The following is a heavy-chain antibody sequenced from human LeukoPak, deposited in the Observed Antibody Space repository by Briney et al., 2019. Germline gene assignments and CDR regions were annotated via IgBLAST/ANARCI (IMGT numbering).Heavy chain of an antibody. CDR3: AKQLGYCSDRSCYLPY. J-gene: IGHJ4*02. Sequence: PRGSLRLSCAASGFTFSSYAMNWVRQALGRGLEWVSTISYSGGNTYYADPVKGRFTISRDNSKNTLYLQMNSLRAEDTAIYSCAKQLGYCSDRSCYLPYWGQGPLVTVSS. CDR2: ISYSGGNT. D-gene: IGHD2-15*01. CDR1: GFTFSSYA. V-gene: IGHV3-23*01.